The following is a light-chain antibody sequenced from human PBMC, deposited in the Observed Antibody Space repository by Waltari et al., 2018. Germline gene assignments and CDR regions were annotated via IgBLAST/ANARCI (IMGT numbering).Light chain of an antibody. CDR3: QQRSKWPLT. CDR2: DAS. J-gene: IGKJ1*01. CDR1: QSVGIS. Sequence: EIVLTQSPATLSLSPGERATFSCRASQSVGISLAWYQQKPGQAPRLLIYDASNRATGIQVRFSGSGSGTDFTLTISSLEPEDFAVYYCQQRSKWPLTFGQGTKVEIK. V-gene: IGKV3-11*01.